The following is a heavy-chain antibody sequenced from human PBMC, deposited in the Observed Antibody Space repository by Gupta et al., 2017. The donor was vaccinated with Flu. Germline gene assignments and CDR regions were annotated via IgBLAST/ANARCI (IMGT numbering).Heavy chain of an antibody. CDR1: GGSISSYY. V-gene: IGHV4-59*01. CDR3: ARGYEDDSSGYYYSVPPDY. D-gene: IGHD3-22*01. CDR2: IYYSGST. J-gene: IGHJ4*02. Sequence: QVQLQESGPGLVKPSETLSLTCTVSGGSISSYYWSWIRQPPGKGLEWIGYIYYSGSTNYNPSLKSRVTISVDTSKNQFSLKLSSVTAADTAVYYCARGYEDDSSGYYYSVPPDYWGQGTLVTVSS.